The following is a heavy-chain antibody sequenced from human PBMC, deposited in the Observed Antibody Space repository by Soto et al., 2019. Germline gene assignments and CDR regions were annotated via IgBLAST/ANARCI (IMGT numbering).Heavy chain of an antibody. J-gene: IGHJ6*02. V-gene: IGHV4-34*01. CDR3: ARDPVTRGGDTAYYYYGMDV. Sequence: SETLSLTCAVYGGSFSGYYWTWIRQPPGTGLEWIGEINHSGSTNYNPSLKSRVTISVDTSKNQFSLKLTSVTAADTAVYYCARDPVTRGGDTAYYYYGMDVWGQGTTVTVSS. CDR1: GGSFSGYY. D-gene: IGHD4-17*01. CDR2: INHSGST.